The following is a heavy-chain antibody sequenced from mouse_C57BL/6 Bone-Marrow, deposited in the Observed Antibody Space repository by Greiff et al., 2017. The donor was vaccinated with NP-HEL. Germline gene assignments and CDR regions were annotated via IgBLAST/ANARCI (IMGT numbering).Heavy chain of an antibody. V-gene: IGHV1-61*01. CDR1: GYTFTSYW. J-gene: IGHJ2*01. D-gene: IGHD3-2*02. CDR2: IYPSDSET. CDR3: ARESRQLRNSFDT. Sequence: VQLQQPGAELVRPGSSVKLSCKASGYTFTSYWMDWVKQRPGQGLEWIGNIYPSDSETHYNQKFKDKATLTVDKSSSTAYMQLGSLTSEDSAVYYSARESRQLRNSFDTRGQGTTLTLSP.